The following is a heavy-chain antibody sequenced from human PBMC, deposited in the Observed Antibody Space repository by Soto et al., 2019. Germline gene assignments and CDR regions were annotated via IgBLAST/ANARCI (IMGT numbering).Heavy chain of an antibody. J-gene: IGHJ6*02. Sequence: QVQLVESGGGVVQPGRSLRLSCAASGFTFSSYGMHWVRQAPGKGLEWVAVIWYDGSNKYYADSVKGRFTISRDNSKNTLYLQMNSLRAEDTAVYYWARGEGLYYYYGMDVWGQGTTVTVSS. CDR1: GFTFSSYG. V-gene: IGHV3-33*01. CDR3: ARGEGLYYYYGMDV. CDR2: IWYDGSNK.